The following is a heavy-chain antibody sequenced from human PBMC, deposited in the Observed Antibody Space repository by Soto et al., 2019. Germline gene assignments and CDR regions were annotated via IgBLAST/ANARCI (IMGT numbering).Heavy chain of an antibody. CDR1: GFTFSDYY. J-gene: IGHJ6*02. Sequence: VQLVESGGGLVKPGGSLRLSCGASGFTFSDYYMSWIRQAPGKGLEWVSYISSSGSITKHADSVKGRFTISRDNAKNSLFLQMNSLRAEDTAVYYCAKRSNYYGMDVWGQGTTVTVSS. CDR3: AKRSNYYGMDV. CDR2: ISSSGSIT. D-gene: IGHD1-26*01. V-gene: IGHV3-11*01.